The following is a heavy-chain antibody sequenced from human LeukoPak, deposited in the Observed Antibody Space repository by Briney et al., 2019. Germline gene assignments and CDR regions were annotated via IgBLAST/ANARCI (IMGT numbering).Heavy chain of an antibody. CDR2: ISYDGSNK. CDR1: GFTFSSYA. CDR3: ARGAPPKYCSGGSCYSVDY. Sequence: GSLRLSCAASGFTFSSYAMHWVRQAPGKGLEWVAVISYDGSNKYYADSVKGRFTISRDNSKNTLYLQMNSLRAEDTAVYYCARGAPPKYCSGGSCYSVDYWGQGTLVTVSS. D-gene: IGHD2-15*01. J-gene: IGHJ4*02. V-gene: IGHV3-30-3*01.